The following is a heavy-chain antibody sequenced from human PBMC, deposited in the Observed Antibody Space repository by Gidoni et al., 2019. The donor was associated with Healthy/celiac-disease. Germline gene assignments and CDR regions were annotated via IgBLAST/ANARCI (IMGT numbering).Heavy chain of an antibody. V-gene: IGHV3-15*01. CDR1: GFTFSNAW. J-gene: IGHJ4*02. D-gene: IGHD6-6*01. Sequence: EVQLVESGGGLVKPGGSLRLSCAASGFTFSNAWMSWVRQAPGKGLEWVGRMKSKTDGGTTDYAAPVKGRFTIARDDSKNTLYLQMNSLKTEDTAVYYCTTIVPPPVSYYFDYWGQGTLVTVSS. CDR2: MKSKTDGGTT. CDR3: TTIVPPPVSYYFDY.